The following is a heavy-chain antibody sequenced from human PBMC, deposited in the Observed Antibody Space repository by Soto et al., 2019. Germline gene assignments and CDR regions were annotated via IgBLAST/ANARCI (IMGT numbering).Heavy chain of an antibody. CDR1: GFTFSNAW. V-gene: IGHV3-15*07. J-gene: IGHJ4*02. CDR3: TTDLYSSSWYYFDY. CDR2: IKSKTDGGTT. Sequence: GGSLRLSCAASGFTFSNAWMNWVRQAPGKGLEWVGRIKSKTDGGTTDYAAPVKGRFTISRDDSKNTLYLQMNSLKTEDTAVYYCTTDLYSSSWYYFDYWGQGTLVTVSS. D-gene: IGHD6-13*01.